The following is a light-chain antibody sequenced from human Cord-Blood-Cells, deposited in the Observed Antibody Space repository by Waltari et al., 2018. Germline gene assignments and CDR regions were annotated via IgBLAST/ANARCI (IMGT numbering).Light chain of an antibody. CDR2: WAS. CDR1: QGVLYSSNNHNY. CDR3: QQDYSTPRT. J-gene: IGKJ1*01. Sequence: DILVTQSPDSLAVSLGERAPINCKSSQGVLYSSNNHNYSAWYHHKPGKPPKPLIYWASTRDSGVPDRFSGSGSWTDFTLTISSLQAEGVAVYYCQQDYSTPRTFGQGTKVESK. V-gene: IGKV4-1*01.